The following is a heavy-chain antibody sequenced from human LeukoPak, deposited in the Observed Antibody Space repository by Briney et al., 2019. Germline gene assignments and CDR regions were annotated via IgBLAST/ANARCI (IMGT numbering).Heavy chain of an antibody. V-gene: IGHV4-4*02. CDR1: GGSISSSNW. D-gene: IGHD2-2*01. CDR3: ARIMGRGYCISTSCRGDWFDP. Sequence: PSGTLSLTCAVSGGSISSSNWWSWVRQPPGKGLEWIGEIYHSGSTNYNPSLKSRVTISVDKSKNQFSLKLSSVTAADTAVYFCARIMGRGYCISTSCRGDWFDPWGQGTLVTVSS. CDR2: IYHSGST. J-gene: IGHJ5*02.